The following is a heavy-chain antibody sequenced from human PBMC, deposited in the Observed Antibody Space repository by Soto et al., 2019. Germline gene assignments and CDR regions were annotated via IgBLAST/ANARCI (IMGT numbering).Heavy chain of an antibody. Sequence: GGSLRLSCAASGFTFSSYGMHWVRQAPGKGLEWVAVIWYDGSNKYYADSVKGRFTISRDNSKNTLYLQMNSLRAEDTAVYYCARETVASMGFDYWGQGTLVTVSS. CDR2: IWYDGSNK. CDR1: GFTFSSYG. CDR3: ARETVASMGFDY. D-gene: IGHD2-8*01. V-gene: IGHV3-33*01. J-gene: IGHJ4*02.